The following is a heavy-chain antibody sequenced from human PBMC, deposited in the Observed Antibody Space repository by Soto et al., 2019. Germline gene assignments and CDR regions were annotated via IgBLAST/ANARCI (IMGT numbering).Heavy chain of an antibody. CDR2: ISAYSGKT. J-gene: IGHJ4*02. V-gene: IGHV1-18*01. CDR1: GYPFTTYG. Sequence: QVQLVQSGGEVKKPGASVKVSCKTSGYPFTTYGLSWVRQAPGQGIEWVGWISAYSGKTYYAQKFQGKVTMTTDTSTNTAYLELRSLRSDDTAVYYCARDPYLGDHQYWGQGTLVTVSS. CDR3: ARDPYLGDHQY. D-gene: IGHD3-16*01.